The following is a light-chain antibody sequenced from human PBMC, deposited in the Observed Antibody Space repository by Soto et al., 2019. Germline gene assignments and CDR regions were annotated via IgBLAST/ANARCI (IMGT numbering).Light chain of an antibody. Sequence: QSALTQPPSASGSPGQSVTISCTGTSSDVGGYNFVSWYQKYPGKAPKLLIFEVSKRPSGVPDRFSGSKSGNTASLRVSRLQAEDEADYYCCSYGGNNNLIFGAGTQLTVL. CDR2: EVS. V-gene: IGLV2-8*01. CDR3: CSYGGNNNLI. J-gene: IGLJ2*01. CDR1: SSDVGGYNF.